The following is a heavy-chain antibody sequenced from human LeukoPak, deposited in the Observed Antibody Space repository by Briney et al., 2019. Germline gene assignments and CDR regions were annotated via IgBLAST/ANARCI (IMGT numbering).Heavy chain of an antibody. Sequence: GGSLRLSCAASGFTFRRYWMSWARQASGKGLEWVANIKEDGSEKNYVDSVKGRFTISRDNAQNSLYLQMNSLRADDTAVYYCAALVAPYWGQGTLVTVSS. CDR1: GFTFRRYW. CDR3: AALVAPY. D-gene: IGHD2-15*01. CDR2: IKEDGSEK. V-gene: IGHV3-7*05. J-gene: IGHJ4*02.